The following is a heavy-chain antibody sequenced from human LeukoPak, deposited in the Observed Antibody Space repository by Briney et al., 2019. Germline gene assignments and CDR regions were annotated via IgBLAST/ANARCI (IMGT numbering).Heavy chain of an antibody. J-gene: IGHJ4*02. Sequence: SVKVSCKASGGTFSSYAISWVRQAHGQGLEWMGRIIPIFGTANYAQKFQGRVTITTDESTSTAYMELSSLRSEDTAVYYCASGILGYSYGSHFDYWGQGTLVTVSS. D-gene: IGHD5-18*01. CDR3: ASGILGYSYGSHFDY. V-gene: IGHV1-69*05. CDR1: GGTFSSYA. CDR2: IIPIFGTA.